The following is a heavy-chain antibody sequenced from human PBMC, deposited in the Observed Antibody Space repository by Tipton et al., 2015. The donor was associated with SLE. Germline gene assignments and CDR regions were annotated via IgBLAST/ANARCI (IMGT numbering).Heavy chain of an antibody. CDR2: IYYSGST. D-gene: IGHD6-19*01. V-gene: IGHV4-39*01. CDR1: GGSISSHY. J-gene: IGHJ4*02. CDR3: ARLDLGIAVAGSYYFDY. Sequence: TLSLTCTVPGGSISSHYWSWIRQPPGKGLEWIGSIYYSGSTYYNPSLKSRVTISVDTSKNQFSLKLSSVTAADTAVYYCARLDLGIAVAGSYYFDYWGQGTLVTVSS.